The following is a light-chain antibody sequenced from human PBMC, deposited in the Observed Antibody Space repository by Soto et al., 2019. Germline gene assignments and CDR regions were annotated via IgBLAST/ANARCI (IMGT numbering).Light chain of an antibody. V-gene: IGKV1-8*01. J-gene: IGKJ5*01. CDR2: DAS. CDR3: QQLNSYPIT. Sequence: AIRMTQSPSSFSASTGDRVTITCRASQGISSYLAWYQQKPGKAPKLLIYDASNLEAGVPSRFSGSGSGTDFTLTISSLQPEDFATYYCQQLNSYPITFGQGTRLEIK. CDR1: QGISSY.